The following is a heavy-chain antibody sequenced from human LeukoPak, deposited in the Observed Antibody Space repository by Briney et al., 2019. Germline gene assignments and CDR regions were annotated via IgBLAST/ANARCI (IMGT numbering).Heavy chain of an antibody. V-gene: IGHV3-21*01. CDR1: GFTFSSYA. CDR3: ARDGLEWEPFDY. J-gene: IGHJ4*02. CDR2: ISSSSSYI. Sequence: PGGSLRLSCAASGFTFSSYAMSWVRQAPGKGLEWVSSISSSSSYIYYADSVKGRFTISRDNAKNSLYLQMNSLRAEDTAVYYCARDGLEWEPFDYWGQGTLVTVSS. D-gene: IGHD1-26*01.